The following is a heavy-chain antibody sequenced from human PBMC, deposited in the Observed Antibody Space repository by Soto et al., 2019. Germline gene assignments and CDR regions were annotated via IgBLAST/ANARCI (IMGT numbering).Heavy chain of an antibody. V-gene: IGHV3-23*01. CDR2: ISGSGGST. Sequence: GSLRLSCAASGFTFSSYAMSWVRQAPGKGLEWVSAISGSGGSTYYADSVKGRFTISRDNSKNTLYLQMDSLIAVDTAVYYCALVRVRHTYYYDSSGYPPDYWGQGTLVTVSS. J-gene: IGHJ4*02. CDR1: GFTFSSYA. CDR3: ALVRVRHTYYYDSSGYPPDY. D-gene: IGHD3-22*01.